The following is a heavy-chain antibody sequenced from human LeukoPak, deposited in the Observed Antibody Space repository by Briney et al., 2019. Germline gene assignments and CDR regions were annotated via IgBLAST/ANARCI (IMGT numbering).Heavy chain of an antibody. J-gene: IGHJ4*02. V-gene: IGHV3-23*01. Sequence: GGSLRLSCVVPGLTFDNFSMGWVRQAPGKGLEWVSTISSRATNTYYADSVKGRFTISRDNSKNTLYLELNTLRAEDTAVYYCAAGGRYTYGYGDLGQGTLVTVSS. CDR2: ISSRATNT. CDR1: GLTFDNFS. D-gene: IGHD5-18*01. CDR3: AAGGRYTYGYGD.